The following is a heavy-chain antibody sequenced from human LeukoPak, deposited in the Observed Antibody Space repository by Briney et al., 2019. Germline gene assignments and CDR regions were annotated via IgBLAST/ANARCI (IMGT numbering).Heavy chain of an antibody. Sequence: GGSLRLSCAASGFTFSSYSMNWVRQAPGKGLEWVSSISSSSSYIYYADSVKGRFIISRDNAKKPLSLQMNSLTADDTAVYFCARGANYPDYWGQGTLVTVSS. D-gene: IGHD3-10*01. CDR1: GFTFSSYS. CDR3: ARGANYPDY. CDR2: ISSSSSYI. V-gene: IGHV3-21*04. J-gene: IGHJ4*02.